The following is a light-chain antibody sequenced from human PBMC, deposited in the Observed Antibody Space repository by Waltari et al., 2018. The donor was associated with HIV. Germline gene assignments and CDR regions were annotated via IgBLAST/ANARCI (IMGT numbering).Light chain of an antibody. J-gene: IGKJ4*01. CDR3: QQAKNFPHT. V-gene: IGKV1-12*01. CDR2: RAA. CDR1: QPIGSS. Sequence: DVRMIQSPSFVSASVGDSVTIICRASQPIGSSLAWYQHKPGRAPSLLVYRAAALHTGVPARVIGNGSGIDFTLSIANLQAEDFATYYCQQAKNFPHTFGGGTRVQ.